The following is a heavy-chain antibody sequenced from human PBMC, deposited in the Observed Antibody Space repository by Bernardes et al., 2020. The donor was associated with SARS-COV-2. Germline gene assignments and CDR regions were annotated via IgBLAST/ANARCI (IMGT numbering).Heavy chain of an antibody. CDR3: ARGGVVPAAIFWNWFDP. CDR2: INHSGST. V-gene: IGHV4-34*01. J-gene: IGHJ5*02. CDR1: GGSFSGYY. Sequence: SESLSLTCAVYGGSFSGYYWSWIRQPPGKGLEWIGEINHSGSTNYNPSLKSRVTISVDTSKNQFSLKLSSVTAADTAVYYCARGGVVPAAIFWNWFDPWGQGTLVTVSS. D-gene: IGHD2-2*01.